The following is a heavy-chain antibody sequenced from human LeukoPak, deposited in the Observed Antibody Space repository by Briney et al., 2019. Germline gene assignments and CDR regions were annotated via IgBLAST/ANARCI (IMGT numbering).Heavy chain of an antibody. CDR2: IYYSGST. D-gene: IGHD2-15*01. Sequence: PSETLSLTCTVSGGSISSSSYYWGWIRQPPGKGLEWIGSIYYSGSTYYNPSLKSRVTISVDTSKNQFSLKLSSVTAADTAVYYCARARYHCSGGSCYPGPFDYWGLGTLVTVSS. V-gene: IGHV4-39*07. CDR3: ARARYHCSGGSCYPGPFDY. CDR1: GGSISSSSYY. J-gene: IGHJ4*02.